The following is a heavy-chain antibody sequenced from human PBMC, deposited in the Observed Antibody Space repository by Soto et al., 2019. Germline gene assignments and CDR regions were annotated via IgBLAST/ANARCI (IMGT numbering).Heavy chain of an antibody. CDR1: GGSISSYY. D-gene: IGHD6-19*01. V-gene: IGHV4-59*01. J-gene: IGHJ4*02. Sequence: QVQLQESGPGLVKPSETLSLTCTVSGGSISSYYWSWIRQPPGKGLEWIGYIYYSGSTNYNPSLKSRVNISVDTSKNQFSLKLSSVTAADTAVYYCARGYSSGWYEPCFDYWGQGTLVTVSS. CDR3: ARGYSSGWYEPCFDY. CDR2: IYYSGST.